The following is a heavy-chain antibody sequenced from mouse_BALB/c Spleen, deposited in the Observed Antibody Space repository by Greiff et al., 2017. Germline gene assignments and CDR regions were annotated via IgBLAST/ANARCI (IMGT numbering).Heavy chain of an antibody. CDR2: INPGSGGT. CDR1: GYAFTNYL. V-gene: IGHV1-54*03. D-gene: IGHD2-14*01. Sequence: VQLHQSGAELVRPGTSVKVSCKASGYAFTNYLIEWVKQRPGQGLEWIGVINPGSGGTNYNEKFKGKATLTADKSSSTAYMQLSSLTSDDSAVYFCARGHRYDAVFDYWGQGTTLTVSS. CDR3: ARGHRYDAVFDY. J-gene: IGHJ2*01.